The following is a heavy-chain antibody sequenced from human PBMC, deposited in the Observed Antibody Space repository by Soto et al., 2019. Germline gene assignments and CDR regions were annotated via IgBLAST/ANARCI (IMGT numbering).Heavy chain of an antibody. CDR1: GFTFSSYG. CDR3: ARVIALYYMDV. CDR2: IWYDGSNK. J-gene: IGHJ6*03. V-gene: IGHV3-33*01. Sequence: GGSLRLSCAASGFTFSSYGMHWVRQAPGKGLEWVAVIWYDGSNKYYADSVKGRFTISRDNSKNTLYLQMNSLRAEDTAVYYCARVIALYYMDVWGKGTTVTVSS. D-gene: IGHD3-16*02.